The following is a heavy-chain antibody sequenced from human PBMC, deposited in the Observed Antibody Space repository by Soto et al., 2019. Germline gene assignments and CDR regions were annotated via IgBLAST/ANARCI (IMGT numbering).Heavy chain of an antibody. D-gene: IGHD3-22*01. J-gene: IGHJ6*02. CDR2: IKSKTDGGTT. CDR3: TSAYYYYDSSGYQPPGYYYGMDV. V-gene: IGHV3-15*07. Sequence: GGSLRLSCAASGFSFNIFAMNWVRQAPGKGLEWVGRIKSKTDGGTTDYAAPVKGRFTISRDDSKNTLYLQMNSLKTEDTAVYYCTSAYYYYDSSGYQPPGYYYGMDVWGQGTTVTVSS. CDR1: GFSFNIFA.